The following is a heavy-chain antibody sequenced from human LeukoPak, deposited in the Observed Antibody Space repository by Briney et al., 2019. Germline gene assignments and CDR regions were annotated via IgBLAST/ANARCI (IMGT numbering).Heavy chain of an antibody. CDR2: INRDGRSP. CDR3: ARGNYFDY. V-gene: IGHV3-74*01. CDR1: GFTFRRYG. J-gene: IGHJ4*02. Sequence: GGPLRPSCAAPGFTFRRYGMHWVGQSPGKGLSWGGVINRDGRSPNYADYVTGRFTIPRHNAKDTLYLQMNSLRAEDTAVYYCARGNYFDYWGEGALVTVSS.